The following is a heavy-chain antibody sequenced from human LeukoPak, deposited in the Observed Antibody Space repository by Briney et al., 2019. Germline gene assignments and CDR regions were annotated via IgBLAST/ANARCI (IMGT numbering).Heavy chain of an antibody. CDR2: IYPDDSDP. V-gene: IGHV5-51*01. CDR3: ATNHDYGDFPFDY. CDR1: GYTSTNYW. J-gene: IGHJ4*02. D-gene: IGHD4-17*01. Sequence: GESLKISCTGSGYTSTNYWIAWVRQMPGKGLEWMGIIYPDDSDPRYSPSFQSQVTLSADKSISTAYLEWSSLKASDTAMYYCATNHDYGDFPFDYWGQGTLVTVSS.